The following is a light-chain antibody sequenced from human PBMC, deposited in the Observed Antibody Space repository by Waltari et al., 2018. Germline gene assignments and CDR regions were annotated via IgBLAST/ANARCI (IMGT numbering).Light chain of an antibody. V-gene: IGLV4-69*01. CDR2: LNSDGSH. CDR3: QTWGTGMV. Sequence: QLVLTQSPSASASLGASVKLTCTLTSGHSSHAIAWHQQQPEKGPRFPMKLNSDGSHSKGDGIPDRFSGSSSGAERYLTISSLQSEDEADYYCQTWGTGMVFGGGTKLTVL. CDR1: SGHSSHA. J-gene: IGLJ3*02.